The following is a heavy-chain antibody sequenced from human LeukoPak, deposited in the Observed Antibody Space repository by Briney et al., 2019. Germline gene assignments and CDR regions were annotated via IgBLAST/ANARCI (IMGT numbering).Heavy chain of an antibody. J-gene: IGHJ4*02. V-gene: IGHV4-39*07. CDR3: ARLRSPGDFDY. D-gene: IGHD1-26*01. CDR2: IYYSGST. CDR1: GGSVSGTNYY. Sequence: SETLSLTCSVSGGSVSGTNYYWAWVRQPPEKGLEWIGTIYYSGSTYYNVSLKSRVTISVDTSKNQFSLTLSSVTAADTAVYYCARLRSPGDFDYWGQGTLVTVSS.